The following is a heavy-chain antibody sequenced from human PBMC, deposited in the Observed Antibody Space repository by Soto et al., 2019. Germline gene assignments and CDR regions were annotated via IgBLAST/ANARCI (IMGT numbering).Heavy chain of an antibody. V-gene: IGHV1-69*02. CDR3: SISSWSAETFAV. J-gene: IGHJ3*01. CDR1: GGTFSTYT. D-gene: IGHD6-13*01. CDR2: IIPMLTVT. Sequence: QVHLEQSGAEVKKPGSSVKVSCKAAGGTFSTYTLIWVRQAPGQGLEWMGRIIPMLTVTNSAQKFQGRLTLTPDTSTTTAFMELTSLTSDDTAVYYCSISSWSAETFAVWGQGKMVTVSS.